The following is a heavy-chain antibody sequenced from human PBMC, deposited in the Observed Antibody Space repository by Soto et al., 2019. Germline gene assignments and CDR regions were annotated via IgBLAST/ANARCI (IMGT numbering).Heavy chain of an antibody. Sequence: QVQLVQSGAEVKKPGASVKVSCKASGYTFTGYYMHWVRQAPGQGLEWMGWINPNSGGTNYAQKFQGWVTMTRDTSLSTAYMELSRLRSDDTAVYYCARGGVVSTGTTGPHYYYYGMDVWGQGTTVTVSS. CDR1: GYTFTGYY. CDR3: ARGGVVSTGTTGPHYYYYGMDV. J-gene: IGHJ6*02. V-gene: IGHV1-2*04. CDR2: INPNSGGT. D-gene: IGHD1-1*01.